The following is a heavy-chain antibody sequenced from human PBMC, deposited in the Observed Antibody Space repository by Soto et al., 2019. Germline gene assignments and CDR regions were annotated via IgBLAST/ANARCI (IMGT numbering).Heavy chain of an antibody. CDR3: ARFNGYCVSTNCHGYYGMDV. CDR1: GGSISSGGYS. D-gene: IGHD2-2*03. V-gene: IGHV4-39*01. CDR2: IYSSENT. Sequence: SETLSLTCAVSGGSISSGGYSWGWIRQSPGKGLEWIGTIYSSENTYYNPSLLSRVTISVDTSKNEFSLRLSSVTAADTAVYYCARFNGYCVSTNCHGYYGMDVWGQGTRVTVSS. J-gene: IGHJ6*02.